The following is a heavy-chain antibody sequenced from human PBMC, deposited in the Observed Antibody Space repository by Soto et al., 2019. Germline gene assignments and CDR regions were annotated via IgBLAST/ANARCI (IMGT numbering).Heavy chain of an antibody. CDR1: GGSISSSSYY. CDR2: IYYSGST. V-gene: IGHV4-39*01. CDR3: ARHEYCSGGSCLLDF. Sequence: QLQLQESGPGLVKPSETLSLTCTVSGGSISSSSYYWGWIRQPPGKGLEWIGSIYYSGSTYYNPSLTSRVSISVYTSKNQFSLQLSSVTAADTAVYYCARHEYCSGGSCLLDFWGQGTLVTVSS. D-gene: IGHD2-15*01. J-gene: IGHJ4*02.